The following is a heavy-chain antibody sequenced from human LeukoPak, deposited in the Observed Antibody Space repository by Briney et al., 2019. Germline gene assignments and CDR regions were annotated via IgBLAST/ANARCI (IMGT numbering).Heavy chain of an antibody. CDR3: ARQAWGILPSGAFDI. CDR1: GGSFSGYY. CDR2: INHSGST. V-gene: IGHV4-34*01. Sequence: KPSETLSLTCAVYGGSFSGYYWSWIRQPPGKGLEWIGEINHSGSTNYNPSLKSRVTISVDTSKNQFSLNLTSVTAADTAVYYCARQAWGILPSGAFDIWGQGTRVTVSS. D-gene: IGHD3-16*01. J-gene: IGHJ3*02.